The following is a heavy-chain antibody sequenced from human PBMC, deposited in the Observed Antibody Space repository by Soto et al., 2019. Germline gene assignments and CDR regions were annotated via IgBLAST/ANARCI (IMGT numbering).Heavy chain of an antibody. CDR3: ARAYRYSYGFGYYYYGMDA. J-gene: IGHJ6*02. CDR1: GYTFTGYY. V-gene: IGHV1-2*04. CDR2: INPNSGGT. D-gene: IGHD5-18*01. Sequence: ASVKVSCKASGYTFTGYYMHWVRQAPGQGLEWMGWINPNSGGTNYAQKFQGWVTMTRDTSISTAYMELSRLRSDDTAVYYCARAYRYSYGFGYYYYGMDAWGQGTTVTVSS.